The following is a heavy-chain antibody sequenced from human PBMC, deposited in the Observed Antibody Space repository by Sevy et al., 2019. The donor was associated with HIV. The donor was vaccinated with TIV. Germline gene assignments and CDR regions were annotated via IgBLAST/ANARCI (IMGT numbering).Heavy chain of an antibody. CDR1: GGSISSYY. CDR2: IYTSGST. Sequence: SETLSLTCTVSGGSISSYYWSWIRQPAGKGLEWIGRIYTSGSTNYNPSLKRGVTMSVDTSKNRFPRKLSSVTAADTAVYYCAGAGRIAISDWGQGTLVTVSS. V-gene: IGHV4-4*07. D-gene: IGHD2-15*01. CDR3: AGAGRIAISD. J-gene: IGHJ4*02.